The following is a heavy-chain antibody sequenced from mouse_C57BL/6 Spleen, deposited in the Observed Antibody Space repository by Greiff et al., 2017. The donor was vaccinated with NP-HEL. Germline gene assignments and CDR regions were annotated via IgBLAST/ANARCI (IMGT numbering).Heavy chain of an antibody. Sequence: QVQLQQPGAELVKPGASVKLSCKASGYTFTSYWITWVKQRPGQGLEWIGDIYPGSGSTDYNEKFKSKATLTVDTSSSTAYMQLSSLTSADSAVYDCASSFVSSGYVYFAYWGQGTLVTVSA. J-gene: IGHJ3*01. V-gene: IGHV1-55*01. CDR1: GYTFTSYW. CDR2: IYPGSGST. CDR3: ASSFVSSGYVYFAY. D-gene: IGHD3-2*02.